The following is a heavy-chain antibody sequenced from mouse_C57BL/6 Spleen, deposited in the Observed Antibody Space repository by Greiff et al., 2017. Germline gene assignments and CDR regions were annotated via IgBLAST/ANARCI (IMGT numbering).Heavy chain of an antibody. J-gene: IGHJ4*01. V-gene: IGHV1-39*01. CDR2: INPNYGTT. CDR3: AVQLRLRTMDY. Sequence: VQLKESGPELVKPGASVKISCKASGYSFTDYNMNWVKQSNGKSLEWIGVINPNYGTTSYNQKFKGKATLTVDQSSSTAYMQRNSLTSEDSAVYYCAVQLRLRTMDYWGQGTSVTVSS. CDR1: GYSFTDYN. D-gene: IGHD3-2*02.